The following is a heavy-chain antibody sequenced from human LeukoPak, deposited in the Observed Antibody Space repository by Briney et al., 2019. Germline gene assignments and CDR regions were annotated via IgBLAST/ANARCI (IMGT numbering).Heavy chain of an antibody. D-gene: IGHD3-10*01. J-gene: IGHJ5*02. CDR2: IYPGDSDT. Sequence: GESLKISCKGSGYSFTSYWIGWVRQMPGKGLEWMGTIYPGDSDTRYSPSFQGQVTISADKSISTAYLQWSSLKASDTAMYYCARGLIGTMVRGVRTNWFDPWGQGTLVTVSS. CDR1: GYSFTSYW. V-gene: IGHV5-51*01. CDR3: ARGLIGTMVRGVRTNWFDP.